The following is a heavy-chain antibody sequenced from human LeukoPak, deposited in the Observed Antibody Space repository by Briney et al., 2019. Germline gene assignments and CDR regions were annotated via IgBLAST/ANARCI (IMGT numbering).Heavy chain of an antibody. J-gene: IGHJ2*01. CDR2: VYTDGTTT. CDR3: ARSVVSTYWYFDR. CDR1: GFIFSSYW. Sequence: GGSLRLSCAASGFIFSSYWMHWVRQVPGKGLVWVSRVYTDGTTTDFADSVKGRFTVSRDNAKNTLYLQMDSLRAEDTAMYYCARSVVSTYWYFDRWGRGTLVSDCS. V-gene: IGHV3-74*01. D-gene: IGHD4-23*01.